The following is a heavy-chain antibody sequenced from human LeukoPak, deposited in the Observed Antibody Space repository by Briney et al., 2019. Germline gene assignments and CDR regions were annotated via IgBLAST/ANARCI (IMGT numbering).Heavy chain of an antibody. CDR1: GLTFSSYS. CDR2: ISSSSSTI. D-gene: IGHD6-13*01. Sequence: GGSLRLSCAASGLTFSSYSMNWVRQAPGKGLEWVSYISSSSSTIYYADSVKGRFTISRDNAKNSLYLQMNSLRAEDTAVYYCATTTLTLSSSWYGAFDIWGQGTMVTVSS. CDR3: ATTTLTLSSSWYGAFDI. J-gene: IGHJ3*02. V-gene: IGHV3-48*01.